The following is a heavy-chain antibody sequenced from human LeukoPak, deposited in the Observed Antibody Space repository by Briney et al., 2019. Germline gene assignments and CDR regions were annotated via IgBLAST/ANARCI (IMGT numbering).Heavy chain of an antibody. V-gene: IGHV3-7*01. Sequence: GGSLRLSCAASGFTFSAYWMTWVRLTPGRGLECVANIKQDGTEKYYVDSVKGRLTISRDNAKNSLYLQMNSLRAEDTAVYYCAMGDSSGYTWGQGTLVTVSS. D-gene: IGHD3-22*01. J-gene: IGHJ5*02. CDR3: AMGDSSGYT. CDR1: GFTFSAYW. CDR2: IKQDGTEK.